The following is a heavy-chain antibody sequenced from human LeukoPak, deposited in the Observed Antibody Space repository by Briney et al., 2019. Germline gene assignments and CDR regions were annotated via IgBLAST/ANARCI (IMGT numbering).Heavy chain of an antibody. CDR2: ISSSKSYI. CDR3: ASGSPAGDY. V-gene: IGHV3-21*01. D-gene: IGHD1-26*01. Sequence: GGSLRLSCSASGFSFSSYSMNWVRQAPGKGLEWVSSISSSKSYIYYADSVKGRFTISRDNAKNSLYLEMTSLRAEDTAVYYCASGSPAGDYWGQGTLVTVSS. CDR1: GFSFSSYS. J-gene: IGHJ4*02.